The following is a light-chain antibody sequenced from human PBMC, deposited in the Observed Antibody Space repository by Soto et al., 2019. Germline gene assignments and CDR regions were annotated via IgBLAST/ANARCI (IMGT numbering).Light chain of an antibody. V-gene: IGKV1-39*01. CDR3: QQTYINSVT. CDR1: QNIDKY. CDR2: SAS. J-gene: IGKJ1*01. Sequence: DIRMTQSPASLSASVGDRVTVTCRASQNIDKYLHWYQQKPGKAPNLLIFSASILQSGVPSRFIGSGSGTEFTLTISSLQPEDFATYYCQQTYINSVTFGQGTKGDIK.